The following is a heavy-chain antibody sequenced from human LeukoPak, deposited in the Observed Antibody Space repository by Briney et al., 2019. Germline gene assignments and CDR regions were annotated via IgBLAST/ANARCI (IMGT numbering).Heavy chain of an antibody. CDR3: ARKYYYDNLGYTG. V-gene: IGHV1-69*05. CDR2: IIPVLGRT. J-gene: IGHJ4*02. CDR1: AGTLSSYA. Sequence: SVKVSCKASAGTLSSYAITWLRQAPGQGFQYMGGIIPVLGRTNYPQNFPGRVTITTDDSMTTVYMELRSPKSEDTAIYYCARKYYYDNLGYTGWGQGTLVTVSP. D-gene: IGHD3-16*01.